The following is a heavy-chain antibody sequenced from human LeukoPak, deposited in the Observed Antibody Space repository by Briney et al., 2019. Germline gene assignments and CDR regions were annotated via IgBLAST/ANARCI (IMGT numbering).Heavy chain of an antibody. V-gene: IGHV4-34*01. CDR1: GGSFSGYY. CDR2: INHSGST. Sequence: NPSETLSLTRAVYGGSFSGYYWSWIRQPPGKGLEWIGEINHSGSTNYNPSLKSRVTISVDTSKNQFSLKLSSVTAADTAVYYCARGRGNGMNYYYYYMDVWGKGTTVTVSS. CDR3: ARGRGNGMNYYYYYMDV. D-gene: IGHD1-1*01. J-gene: IGHJ6*03.